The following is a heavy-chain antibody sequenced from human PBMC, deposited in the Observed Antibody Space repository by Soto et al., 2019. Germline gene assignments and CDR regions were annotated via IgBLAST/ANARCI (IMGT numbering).Heavy chain of an antibody. CDR3: VRGVEEDLYYYYGIDV. Sequence: SETLSLTCTVSGGSISSGGYYWNWIRQHPGKGLEWIGSIYYSGSTYYNPSLKSRVTISVDTSKNQFSLKLSSVTAADTAVYYCVRGVEEDLYYYYGIDVWGQGTTVTVSS. CDR1: GGSISSGGYY. D-gene: IGHD3-10*01. V-gene: IGHV4-39*01. J-gene: IGHJ6*02. CDR2: IYYSGST.